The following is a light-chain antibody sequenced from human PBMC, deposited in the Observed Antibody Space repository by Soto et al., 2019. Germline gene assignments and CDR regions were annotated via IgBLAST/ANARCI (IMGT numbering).Light chain of an antibody. Sequence: EIVMTQAQATRFVSPGERATLSCGASQSVSSKLAWYQQKPGQAPRLLIYGASTRATGIPARFSASESGTEFTLTISSLQSEDFAVYYGQQYNNWPTITFGQGTRLEIK. CDR3: QQYNNWPTIT. CDR2: GAS. J-gene: IGKJ5*01. CDR1: QSVSSK. V-gene: IGKV3D-15*01.